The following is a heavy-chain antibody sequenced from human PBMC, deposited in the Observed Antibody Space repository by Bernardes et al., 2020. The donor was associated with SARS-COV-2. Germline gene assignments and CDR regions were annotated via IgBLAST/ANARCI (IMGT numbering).Heavy chain of an antibody. V-gene: IGHV1-3*01. J-gene: IGHJ4*02. CDR1: GYTFTSYA. D-gene: IGHD3-22*01. CDR2: INAGNGNT. CDR3: ARGTRGNYYDSSGYLGSTPGIDFDY. Sequence: ASVKVSCKASGYTFTSYAMHWVRQAPGQRLEWMGWINAGNGNTKYSQKFQGRVTITRDTSASTAYMELSSLRSEDTAVYYCARGTRGNYYDSSGYLGSTPGIDFDYWGQGTLVTVSS.